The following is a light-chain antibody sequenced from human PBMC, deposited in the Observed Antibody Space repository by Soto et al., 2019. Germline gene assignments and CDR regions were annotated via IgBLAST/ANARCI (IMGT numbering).Light chain of an antibody. Sequence: GDRVTITCRASQTIGSWLAWYQQKPREAPKLLIYKASILESGVPSRFSGSGSGTDFTLTISSLQPEDSATYYCLQHNSYPWTFGQGTKVDI. CDR2: KAS. CDR1: QTIGSW. CDR3: LQHNSYPWT. J-gene: IGKJ1*01. V-gene: IGKV1-5*03.